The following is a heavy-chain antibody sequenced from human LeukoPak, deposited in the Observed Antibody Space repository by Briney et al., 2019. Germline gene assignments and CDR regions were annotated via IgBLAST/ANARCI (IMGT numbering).Heavy chain of an antibody. Sequence: GGSLRLSCAAWGLSFSRYEMNWVRQAPGKGLEWVSYISSSGSTIYYADPVKGRFTIPRDNAKNALQPQINSHSPEDTALSYCATGAPFWGQGTLVTVSS. D-gene: IGHD4-17*01. J-gene: IGHJ4*02. V-gene: IGHV3-48*03. CDR2: ISSSGSTI. CDR3: ATGAPF. CDR1: GLSFSRYE.